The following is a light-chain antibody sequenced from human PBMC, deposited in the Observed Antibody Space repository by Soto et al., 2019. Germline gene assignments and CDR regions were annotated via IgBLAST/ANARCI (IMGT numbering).Light chain of an antibody. J-gene: IGLJ1*01. V-gene: IGLV2-14*01. Sequence: QSVLTQPASVSGSPGQSITISCTGTSSDVGGYNYVSWYQQHPGKAPKLMIYDVSNRPSGVSNRFSGSKSGNTASLTISGLQAGDGADYYCSSYTSSSPFSFGTGTKLTVL. CDR3: SSYTSSSPFS. CDR1: SSDVGGYNY. CDR2: DVS.